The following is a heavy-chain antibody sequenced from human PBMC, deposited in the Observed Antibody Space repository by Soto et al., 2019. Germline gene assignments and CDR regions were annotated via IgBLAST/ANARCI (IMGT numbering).Heavy chain of an antibody. V-gene: IGHV3-33*01. Sequence: QGHLVESGGGVVQPGRSLRLSCVASGFDFKTYGMHWVRQAPGKGLEWVAVIGFDGTNIHYSDSVRGRFSISRANSENTVSLQMNSLRVEDTALYYCVRTACVINNCSYRGVRWGQGTLVTV. CDR1: GFDFKTYG. J-gene: IGHJ4*02. CDR3: VRTACVINNCSYRGVR. D-gene: IGHD3-10*01. CDR2: IGFDGTNI.